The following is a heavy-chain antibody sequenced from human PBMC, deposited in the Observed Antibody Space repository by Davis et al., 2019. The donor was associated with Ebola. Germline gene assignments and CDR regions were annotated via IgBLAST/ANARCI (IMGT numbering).Heavy chain of an antibody. V-gene: IGHV1-46*01. CDR1: GYTFTGYY. CDR2: INPNSGST. Sequence: ASVKVSCKASGYTFTGYYMHWVRQAPGQGLEWMGWINPNSGSTSYAQKFQGRVTMTRDTSTSTVYMELSSLRSEDTAVYYCARDRSQYSGYLGDYWGQGTLVTVSS. J-gene: IGHJ4*02. CDR3: ARDRSQYSGYLGDY. D-gene: IGHD5-12*01.